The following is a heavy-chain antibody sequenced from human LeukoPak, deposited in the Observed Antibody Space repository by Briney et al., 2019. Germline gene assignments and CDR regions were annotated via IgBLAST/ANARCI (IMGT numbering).Heavy chain of an antibody. Sequence: GGSLRLSCAASGFTFSSYAMHWVRQAPGKGLEWVAVRSYDGSNKYYADSVKGRFTISRDNSKNTLYLQMNSLRAEDTAVYYCASSRGVVLMVYAIVRVYYMDVWGKGTTVTVSS. CDR1: GFTFSSYA. V-gene: IGHV3-30*04. CDR2: RSYDGSNK. CDR3: ASSRGVVLMVYAIVRVYYMDV. J-gene: IGHJ6*03. D-gene: IGHD2-8*01.